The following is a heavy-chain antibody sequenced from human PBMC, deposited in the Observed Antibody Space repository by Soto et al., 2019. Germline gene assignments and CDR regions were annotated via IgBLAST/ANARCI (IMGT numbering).Heavy chain of an antibody. CDR1: GYTFTSYG. V-gene: IGHV1-18*01. CDR2: ISAYNGNT. J-gene: IGHJ4*02. Sequence: VKVSCKASGYTFTSYGISGVRQAQRQGLEWMGWISAYNGNTNYAQKLQGRVTMTTDTSTSTAYMELRSLRSDDTAVYYCARAHSLAAAVRYYFDYWGQGTLVTVSS. CDR3: ARAHSLAAAVRYYFDY. D-gene: IGHD6-13*01.